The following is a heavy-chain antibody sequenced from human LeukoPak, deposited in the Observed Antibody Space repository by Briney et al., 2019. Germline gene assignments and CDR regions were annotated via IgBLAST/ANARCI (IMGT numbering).Heavy chain of an antibody. D-gene: IGHD5-24*01. Sequence: GGSLRLSCAASRFSFSTYTMNWVRQAPGKGLEWVSSISSSSSYIYYADSVKGRFTISRDNAKNSLYLQMNSLRAEDTAVYYCARGGYNSIDDAFDIWGQGTMVTVSS. CDR2: ISSSSSYI. J-gene: IGHJ3*02. CDR1: RFSFSTYT. CDR3: ARGGYNSIDDAFDI. V-gene: IGHV3-21*01.